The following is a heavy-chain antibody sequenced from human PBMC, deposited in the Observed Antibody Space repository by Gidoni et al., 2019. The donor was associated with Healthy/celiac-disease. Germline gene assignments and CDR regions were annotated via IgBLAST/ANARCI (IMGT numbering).Heavy chain of an antibody. CDR1: GFTFSSDG. J-gene: IGHJ4*02. CDR3: ARAPLSNIAAVEYYFDY. CDR2: IWYDGSNK. Sequence: QVQLVASGGGVVQPGSSLRLSCAASGFTFSSDGMHWVRQAPGKGLEWVAVIWYDGSNKYYADSVKGRFTISRDNSKNTLYLQMNSLRAEDTAVYYCARAPLSNIAAVEYYFDYWGQGTLVTVSS. V-gene: IGHV3-33*01. D-gene: IGHD6-13*01.